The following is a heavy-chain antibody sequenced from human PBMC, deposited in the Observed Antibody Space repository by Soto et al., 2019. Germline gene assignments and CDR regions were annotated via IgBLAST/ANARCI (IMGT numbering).Heavy chain of an antibody. J-gene: IGHJ3*02. V-gene: IGHV3-21*01. CDR3: ARDPPSGVVLASWTFDI. D-gene: IGHD2-15*01. Sequence: GSLILSCAASVFTFSTDTMNWVRPTPVKGLEWVSSISSSSAYIYYADSVKGRFTISRDNAKSSLYLQMNSLRAEDTAIYYCARDPPSGVVLASWTFDIWGQGTMVTVSS. CDR1: VFTFSTDT. CDR2: ISSSSAYI.